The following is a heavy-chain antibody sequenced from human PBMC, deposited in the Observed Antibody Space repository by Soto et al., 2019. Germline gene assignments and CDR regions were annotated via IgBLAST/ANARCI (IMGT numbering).Heavy chain of an antibody. V-gene: IGHV3-74*01. D-gene: IGHD1-1*01. Sequence: EVRLAESGGGLVQPGGSLRLSCVASALSFSDYWIHWVRQAPGKGLIWVSGIRSGGDTDYADSVKGRFTISRDNAKNTVYLQMNNLRADDTAVYYCGRVDWNAGADWGQGTLVTVSS. CDR1: ALSFSDYW. CDR3: GRVDWNAGAD. J-gene: IGHJ4*02. CDR2: IRSGGDT.